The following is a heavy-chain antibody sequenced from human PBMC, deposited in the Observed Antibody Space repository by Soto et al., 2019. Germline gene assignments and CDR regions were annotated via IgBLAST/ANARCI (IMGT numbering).Heavy chain of an antibody. Sequence: EVQLVESGGGLVQPGGSLRLSCAASGFSFSTYSMNWVRQAPGKGLEWVSYISSRSYTIYYIDSVKGRFTISRDNAKSSLYLQMNSPSSEDTAVYFCARGGSSSDNGMDVWGQGTTVTVSS. D-gene: IGHD6-6*01. V-gene: IGHV3-48*01. J-gene: IGHJ6*02. CDR2: ISSRSYTI. CDR1: GFSFSTYS. CDR3: ARGGSSSDNGMDV.